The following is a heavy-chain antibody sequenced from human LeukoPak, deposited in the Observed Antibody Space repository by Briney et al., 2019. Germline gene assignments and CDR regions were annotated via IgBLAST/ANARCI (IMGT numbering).Heavy chain of an antibody. CDR3: AKRSLRLGELSYETY. CDR2: ISGSGGST. J-gene: IGHJ4*02. CDR1: GGSFGGDY. Sequence: PSETLSLTCAVYGGSFGGDYWSWVRQAPGKGLEWVSAISGSGGSTYYADSVKGRFTISRDNSKNTLYLQMNSLRAEDTAVYYCAKRSLRLGELSYETYWGQGTLVTVSS. V-gene: IGHV3-23*01. D-gene: IGHD3-16*02.